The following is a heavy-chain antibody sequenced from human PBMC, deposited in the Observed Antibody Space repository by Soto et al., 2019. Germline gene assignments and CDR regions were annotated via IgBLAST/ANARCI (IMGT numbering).Heavy chain of an antibody. CDR1: GFTFSSYW. CDR3: ARVLITMVPAGMDV. D-gene: IGHD3-10*01. J-gene: IGHJ6*02. V-gene: IGHV3-74*01. CDR2: INSDGSST. Sequence: TGGSLRLSCAASGFTFSSYWMHWVRQASGKGLVWVSRINSDGSSTSYADSVKGRFTISRDNAKNTLYLQMNSLRAEDTAVYYCARVLITMVPAGMDVWGQGTTVTSP.